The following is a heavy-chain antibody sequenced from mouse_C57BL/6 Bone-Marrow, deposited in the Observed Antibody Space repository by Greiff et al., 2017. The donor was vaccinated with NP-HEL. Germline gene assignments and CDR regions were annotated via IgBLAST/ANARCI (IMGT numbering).Heavy chain of an antibody. Sequence: EVTVVVSGGGLVQPGGSLKLSCASSGFTFSSFAMSLVRLTPHKRLERVATISDGGSYSYYPDNVQGRFTISRDNAKNNLDLQMSHLKSEDTAMYYCARDWFAYWGQGTLVTVSA. CDR3: ARDWFAY. CDR2: ISDGGSYS. V-gene: IGHV5-4*03. J-gene: IGHJ3*01. CDR1: GFTFSSFA.